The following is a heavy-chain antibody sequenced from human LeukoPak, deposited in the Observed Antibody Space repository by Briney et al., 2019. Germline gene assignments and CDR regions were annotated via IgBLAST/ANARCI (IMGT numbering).Heavy chain of an antibody. J-gene: IGHJ4*02. D-gene: IGHD5-18*01. V-gene: IGHV4-59*01. CDR1: GGTISSYY. Sequence: PSETLSLTCTVSGGTISSYYWSWIGQPPGKGLEWIGYIYYSGSTNYNPSLKSRVTISVDTSKNQFSLKLSSVTAADTVVYYCARVASWGDTAMALDYWGQGTLVTVSS. CDR3: ARVASWGDTAMALDY. CDR2: IYYSGST.